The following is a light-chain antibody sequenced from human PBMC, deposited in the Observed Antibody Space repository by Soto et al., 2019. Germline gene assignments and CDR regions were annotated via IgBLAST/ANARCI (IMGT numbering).Light chain of an antibody. CDR2: DVS. Sequence: DIQMTQSPSTLSASVGDRVTITCRASQSISSWLAWYQQKPGKAPKLLIYDVSSLESGVPSRFSGSGSGTEFTLTISRLQPDDFATYYCQQYNSYSPLTFGGGTKVDIK. J-gene: IGKJ4*01. CDR1: QSISSW. V-gene: IGKV1-5*01. CDR3: QQYNSYSPLT.